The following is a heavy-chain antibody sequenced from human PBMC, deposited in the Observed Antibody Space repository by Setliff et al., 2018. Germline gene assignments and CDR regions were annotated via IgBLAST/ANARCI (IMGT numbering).Heavy chain of an antibody. D-gene: IGHD2-15*01. V-gene: IGHV4-61*05. J-gene: IGHJ4*02. CDR1: GASISTTYYY. CDR2: VYYSGIA. Sequence: PSETLSLTCSVPGASISTTYYYWDWIRQSPEKGLEWIGYVYYSGIANYSPSLKSRLTISVDTSKNQLSLKLRSVTAADTAVYYCARGGTFRYFDYWGQGTPVTSPQ. CDR3: ARGGTFRYFDY.